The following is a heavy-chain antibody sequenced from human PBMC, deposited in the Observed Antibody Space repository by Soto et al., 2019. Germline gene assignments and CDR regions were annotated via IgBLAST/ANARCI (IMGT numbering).Heavy chain of an antibody. CDR3: ARTVLLWFGESSYYYDYYGMDV. CDR1: GGSFSGYY. Sequence: PSETLSLTCAVYGGSFSGYYWSWIRQPPGKGLEWIGEINHSGSTNYNPSLKSRVTISVDTSKNQFSLKLSSVTAADTAVYYCARTVLLWFGESSYYYDYYGMDVWGQGTTVTVSS. V-gene: IGHV4-34*01. CDR2: INHSGST. J-gene: IGHJ6*02. D-gene: IGHD3-10*01.